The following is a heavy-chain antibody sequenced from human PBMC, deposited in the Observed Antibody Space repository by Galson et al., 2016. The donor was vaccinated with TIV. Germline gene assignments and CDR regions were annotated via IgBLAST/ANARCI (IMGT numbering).Heavy chain of an antibody. CDR2: IIPIFGII. J-gene: IGHJ2*01. V-gene: IGHV1-69*13. Sequence: SVKVSCKASGGTFSTYAVNWVRQAPGQGLEWMGRIIPIFGIINYSQNFQGRVTLTADESTSTFYMDLTSLRSEDTAVYYCSVGLPTTMYWYFDLWGRGTLVTVSS. CDR1: GGTFSTYA. CDR3: SVGLPTTMYWYFDL. D-gene: IGHD4/OR15-4a*01.